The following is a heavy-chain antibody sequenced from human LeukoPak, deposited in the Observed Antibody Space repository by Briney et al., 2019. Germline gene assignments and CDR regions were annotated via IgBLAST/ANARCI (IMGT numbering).Heavy chain of an antibody. CDR3: ARGGGGTSAGLFDN. J-gene: IGHJ4*02. CDR1: GDSVSSNRAT. V-gene: IGHV6-1*01. CDR2: TYYRSRWYD. D-gene: IGHD3-16*01. Sequence: SQTLSLTCAISGDSVSSNRATWNWIRQSASRGLEWLGRTYYRSRWYDDSALSVKSRVTIKPDTSKNQLSLQLNSVTPEDTAIYYCARGGGGTSAGLFDNWGQGTLVTVSS.